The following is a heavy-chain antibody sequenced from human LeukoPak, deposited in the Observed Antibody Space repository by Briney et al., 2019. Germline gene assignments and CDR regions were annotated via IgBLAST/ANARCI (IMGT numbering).Heavy chain of an antibody. CDR1: GGSISSGSYY. V-gene: IGHV4-61*02. D-gene: IGHD3-10*01. CDR2: IYTSGST. Sequence: SETLSLTCTVSGGSISSGSYYWSWIRQPAGKGLEWIGRIYTSGSTNYNPSLKSRVTISVDTSKNQFSLKLSSVTAADTAVYYCARGPRFGELLWHWFGPWGQGTLVTVSS. CDR3: ARGPRFGELLWHWFGP. J-gene: IGHJ5*02.